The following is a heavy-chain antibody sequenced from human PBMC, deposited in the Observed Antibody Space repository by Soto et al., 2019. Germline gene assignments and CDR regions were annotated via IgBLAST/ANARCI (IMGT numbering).Heavy chain of an antibody. V-gene: IGHV1-69*13. CDR1: GGTFSSYA. CDR2: IIPIFGTA. Sequence: SLKVSCKASGGTFSSYAISWVRQAPGQGLEWMGGIIPIFGTANYAQKFQGRVTITADESTSTAYMELSSLRSEDTAVYYCARARITIFGVVIPHFDYWGQGTLVTVSS. D-gene: IGHD3-3*01. CDR3: ARARITIFGVVIPHFDY. J-gene: IGHJ4*02.